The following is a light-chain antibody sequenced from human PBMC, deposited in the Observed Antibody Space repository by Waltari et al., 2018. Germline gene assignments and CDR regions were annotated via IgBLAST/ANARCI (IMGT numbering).Light chain of an antibody. V-gene: IGKV3-11*01. CDR3: QQRSNWPIT. Sequence: EIVLTQSPATLSLSPGERATLACRASQSVSYHLAWYQQRPGQAPRLLIYDASNRATGIPAMFSGSWSGTDFTLTISSLEPEDFAVYYCQQRSNWPITFGQGTRLEIK. CDR2: DAS. CDR1: QSVSYH. J-gene: IGKJ5*01.